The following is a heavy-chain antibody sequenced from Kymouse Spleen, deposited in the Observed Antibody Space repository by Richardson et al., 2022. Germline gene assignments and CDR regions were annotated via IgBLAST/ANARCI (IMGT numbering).Heavy chain of an antibody. Sequence: EVQLVESGGGLIQPGGSLRLSCAASGFTVSSNYMSWVRQAPGKGLEWVSVIYSGGSTYYADSVKGRFTISRDNSKNTLYLQMNSLRAEDTAVYYCARDPGSGILYYYYGMDVWGQGTTVTVSS. CDR1: GFTVSSNY. CDR3: ARDPGSGILYYYYGMDV. J-gene: IGHJ6*02. CDR2: IYSGGST. D-gene: IGHD3-10*01. V-gene: IGHV3-53*01.